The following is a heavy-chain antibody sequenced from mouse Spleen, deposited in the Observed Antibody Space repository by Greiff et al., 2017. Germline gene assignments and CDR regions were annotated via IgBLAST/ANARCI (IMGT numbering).Heavy chain of an antibody. CDR1: GYTFTDYE. CDR3: TRGGGIRFAY. V-gene: IGHV1-15*01. Sequence: VQLQESGAELVRPGASVTLSCKASGYTFTDYEMHWVKQTPVHGLEWIGAIDPETGGTAYNQKFKGKATLTADKSSSTAYMELRSLTSEDSAVYYCTRGGGIRFAYWGQGTLVTVSA. J-gene: IGHJ3*01. CDR2: IDPETGGT.